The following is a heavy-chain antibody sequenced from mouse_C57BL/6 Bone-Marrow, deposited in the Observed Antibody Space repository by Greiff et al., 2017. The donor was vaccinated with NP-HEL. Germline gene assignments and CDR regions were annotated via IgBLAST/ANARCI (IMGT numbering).Heavy chain of an antibody. D-gene: IGHD1-1*01. CDR2: ISSGSSTI. J-gene: IGHJ4*01. V-gene: IGHV5-17*01. Sequence: DVQLVESGGGLVKPGGSLKLSCAASGFTFSDYGMHWVRQAPEKGLEWVAYISSGSSTIYYADTVKGRFTISRDNAKNTLFLQMTSLRSEDTAMYYCARRYYGSDYYAMDYWGQGTSVTVSS. CDR3: ARRYYGSDYYAMDY. CDR1: GFTFSDYG.